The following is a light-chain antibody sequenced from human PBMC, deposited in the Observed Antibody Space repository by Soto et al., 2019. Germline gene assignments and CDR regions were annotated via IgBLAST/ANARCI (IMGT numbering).Light chain of an antibody. CDR3: ASFRSGTILV. CDR1: RSDIGDSNF. CDR2: EVN. V-gene: IGLV2-14*01. J-gene: IGLJ2*01. Sequence: QSALTQPASVSGSPGQSATISCTRPRSDIGDSNFISWYQHSPGKAPRLLIYEVNNRPSGVSKRFSGSKAGNTASLTISGLLDDDEADYFCASFRSGTILVFGSGTKLTVL.